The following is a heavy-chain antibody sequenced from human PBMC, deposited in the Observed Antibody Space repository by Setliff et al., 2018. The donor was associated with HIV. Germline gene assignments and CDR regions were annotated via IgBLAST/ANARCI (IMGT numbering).Heavy chain of an antibody. D-gene: IGHD3-3*01. J-gene: IGHJ6*02. CDR1: GFTFRNYK. CDR3: ARDNLYYNLWNGSPVYGMDV. V-gene: IGHV3-48*03. CDR2: ISIGSGAAI. Sequence: PGGSLRLSCAASGFTFRNYKFNWVRQAPGRGLEWVSSISIGSGAAIYYADSVQGRFTISRDDSKNTLYLQMNSLRAEDTAIYYCARDNLYYNLWNGSPVYGMDVWGQGTTVTVSS.